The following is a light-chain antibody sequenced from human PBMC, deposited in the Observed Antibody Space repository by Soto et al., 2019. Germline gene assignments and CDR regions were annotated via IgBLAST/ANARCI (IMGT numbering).Light chain of an antibody. J-gene: IGKJ4*01. CDR2: RAS. CDR1: QPFMDW. Sequence: DIQMTHSPSTLPPSFGDRLTTPCRASQPFMDWLAWYQQTPGKAPKLLIYRASTLESGVPSRFSGSGSGTQFTLTISSLQPDDFATYYCQQYNIYPLTFGGGTKLEVK. CDR3: QQYNIYPLT. V-gene: IGKV1-5*03.